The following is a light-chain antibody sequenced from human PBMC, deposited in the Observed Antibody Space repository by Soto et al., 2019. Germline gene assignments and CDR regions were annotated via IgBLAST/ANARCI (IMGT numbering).Light chain of an antibody. CDR3: QQRSNWPPIT. Sequence: EIFLTQAPSTLSLSPVQRATLSCRASQSVKTFLVWYQHRPGQAPRVLIYDASHRASGIPARFSGSGSGTDFTLTISSLEPEDAALYYCQQRSNWPPITFGQGTRLETK. CDR2: DAS. CDR1: QSVKTF. V-gene: IGKV3-11*01. J-gene: IGKJ5*01.